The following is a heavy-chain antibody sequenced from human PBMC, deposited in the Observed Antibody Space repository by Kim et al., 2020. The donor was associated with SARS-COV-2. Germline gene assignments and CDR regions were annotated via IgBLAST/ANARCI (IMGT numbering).Heavy chain of an antibody. Sequence: KGRFTINRDNSKNTLYLQMNSLRAEDTAVYYCARDAIVAMSMGSYYFDYWGQGTLVTVSS. V-gene: IGHV3-30*07. J-gene: IGHJ4*02. D-gene: IGHD5-12*01. CDR3: ARDAIVAMSMGSYYFDY.